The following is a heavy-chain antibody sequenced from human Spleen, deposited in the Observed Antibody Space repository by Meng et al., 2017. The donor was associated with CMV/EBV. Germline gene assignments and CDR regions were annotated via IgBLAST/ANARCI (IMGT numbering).Heavy chain of an antibody. J-gene: IGHJ4*02. D-gene: IGHD1-26*01. CDR3: AKTGGSYDY. CDR1: GGSISSGDYY. CDR2: IYTSGST. Sequence: QVHPQEPGPGLVKPSQTLSLTCTVSGGSISSGDYYWSWIRQPPGKGLEWIGRIYTSGSTNYNPSLKSRVTMSVDTSKNQFSLKLSSVTAADTAVYYCAKTGGSYDYWGQGTLVTVSS. V-gene: IGHV4-61*02.